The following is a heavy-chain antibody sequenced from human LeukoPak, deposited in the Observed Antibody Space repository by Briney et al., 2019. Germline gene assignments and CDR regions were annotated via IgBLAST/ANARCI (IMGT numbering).Heavy chain of an antibody. CDR3: ARTAGPHYDFWSGYQWFDP. V-gene: IGHV1-69*04. D-gene: IGHD3-3*01. CDR2: IIPILGIA. Sequence: GASVKVSCKASGGTFSSYAISWVRQAPGQGLEWMGRIIPILGIANYAQKFQGRVTITADKSTSTAYMELSSLRSEGTAVYYCARTAGPHYDFWSGYQWFDPWGQGTLVTVSS. CDR1: GGTFSSYA. J-gene: IGHJ5*02.